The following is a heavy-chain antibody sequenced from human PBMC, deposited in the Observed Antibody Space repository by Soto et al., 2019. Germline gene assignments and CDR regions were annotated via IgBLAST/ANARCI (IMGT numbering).Heavy chain of an antibody. CDR1: GGTSSSYA. J-gene: IGHJ4*02. V-gene: IGHV1-69*01. D-gene: IGHD4-4*01. CDR2: IIPLLDTT. Sequence: QVQVVQSGAEVKKPGSSVRVSCKASGGTSSSYAITWMRQAPGQGLEWMGGIIPLLDTTEYAQKFQGRVTFTADESTSTVYMELSSLTSEDTAVYYCASGGTTVNRRFDFWGQGTLVTVSS. CDR3: ASGGTTVNRRFDF.